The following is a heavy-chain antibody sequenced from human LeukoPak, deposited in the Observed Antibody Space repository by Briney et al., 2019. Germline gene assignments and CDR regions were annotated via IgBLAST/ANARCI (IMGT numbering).Heavy chain of an antibody. CDR2: ISSSSSYI. Sequence: GGSLRLSCAASGFTFSSYSMNWVRQAPGKGLEWVSSISSSSSYIYYADSVKGRFTISRDNAKNSLYLQMNSLRAEDTAVYYCARDSPEYSSSYDDWGQGTLVTVSS. D-gene: IGHD6-6*01. V-gene: IGHV3-21*01. CDR1: GFTFSSYS. J-gene: IGHJ4*02. CDR3: ARDSPEYSSSYDD.